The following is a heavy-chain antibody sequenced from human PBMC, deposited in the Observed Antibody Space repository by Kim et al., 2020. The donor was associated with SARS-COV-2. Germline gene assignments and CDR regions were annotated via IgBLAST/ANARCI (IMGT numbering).Heavy chain of an antibody. J-gene: IGHJ4*02. D-gene: IGHD6-13*01. CDR3: ARANFISAAFDY. V-gene: IGHV6-1*01. Sequence: EYAVSVKSRITINPDTSKNQFYLQLNSVTPEDTAVYYCARANFISAAFDYWGQGTLVTVSS.